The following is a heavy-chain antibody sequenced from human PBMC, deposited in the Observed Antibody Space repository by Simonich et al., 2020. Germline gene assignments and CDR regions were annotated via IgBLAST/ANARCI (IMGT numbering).Heavy chain of an antibody. D-gene: IGHD1-1*01. CDR3: ARQLNDFDI. CDR2: IYPCDSDT. J-gene: IGHJ3*02. V-gene: IGHV5-51*01. Sequence: EVQLVQSGAEVKKPGESLKISCKGSGYSFTSYWIGGVRQMPGKGLEWMGIIYPCDSDTRYRPALQGKVTISADKSISTAYLQWSSLKASDTAMYYCARQLNDFDIWGQGTMVTVSS. CDR1: GYSFTSYW.